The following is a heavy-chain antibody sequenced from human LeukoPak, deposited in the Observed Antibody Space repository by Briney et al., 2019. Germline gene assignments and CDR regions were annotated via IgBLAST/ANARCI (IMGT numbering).Heavy chain of an antibody. D-gene: IGHD1-26*01. Sequence: GGSLRLSCAASGSTFSSYSMNWVRQAPGKGLEWVSSISSSSDHIAYADSVKGRFTISRDNAKKSLFLQMNSLRAEDTAVYYCARGRFIAGTTAYYFDYWGQGTLVTVSS. CDR1: GSTFSSYS. J-gene: IGHJ4*02. CDR3: ARGRFIAGTTAYYFDY. CDR2: ISSSSDHI. V-gene: IGHV3-21*04.